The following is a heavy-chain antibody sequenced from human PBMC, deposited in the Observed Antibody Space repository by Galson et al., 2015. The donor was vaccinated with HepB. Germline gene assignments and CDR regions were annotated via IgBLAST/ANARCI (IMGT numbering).Heavy chain of an antibody. V-gene: IGHV4-30-4*07. CDR2: IYYSGSA. J-gene: IGHJ4*02. D-gene: IGHD4-17*01. Sequence: TLSLTCAVSGGSISSGGYSWSWIRQPPGKGLEWIGYIYYSGSAYYNPSLKSRVTISVDTSKNQFSLKLTSVTAADTAVYYCARINQTPYGDYFDYWGQGTLVTVSS. CDR1: GGSISSGGYS. CDR3: ARINQTPYGDYFDY.